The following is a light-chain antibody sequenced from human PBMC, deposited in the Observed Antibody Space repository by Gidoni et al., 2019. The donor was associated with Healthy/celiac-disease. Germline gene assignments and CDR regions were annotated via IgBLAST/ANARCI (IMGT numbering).Light chain of an antibody. CDR2: GNS. V-gene: IGLV1-40*01. J-gene: IGLJ2*01. CDR3: QSYDSSLSGSRV. Sequence: QSVLTPPPSVSGAPGQRVTIPCTGSSPNIGAGYDVHWYQQLPGTAPKLLIYGNSNRPSGVPDRFSGSKSGTSASLAITGLQAEDEADYYCQSYDSSLSGSRVFGGGTKLTVL. CDR1: SPNIGAGYD.